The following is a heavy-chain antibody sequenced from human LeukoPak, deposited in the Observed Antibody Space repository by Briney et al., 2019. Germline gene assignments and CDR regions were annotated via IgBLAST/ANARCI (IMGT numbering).Heavy chain of an antibody. D-gene: IGHD3-9*01. Sequence: SVKVSCKASGGTFSSYAISWVRQAPGQGLEWMGRIIPILGIANYAQKFQGRVTITADKSTSTAYMELSSLRSEDTAVYYCARDRRNYDILTGYYQELGYWGQGXLVTXSS. CDR2: IIPILGIA. V-gene: IGHV1-69*04. J-gene: IGHJ4*02. CDR3: ARDRRNYDILTGYYQELGY. CDR1: GGTFSSYA.